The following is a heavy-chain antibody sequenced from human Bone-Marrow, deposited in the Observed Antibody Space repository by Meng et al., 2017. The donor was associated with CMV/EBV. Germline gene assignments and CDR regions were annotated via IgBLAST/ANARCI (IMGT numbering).Heavy chain of an antibody. Sequence: SLKISCAASGFTFDDYAMHWVRQAPGKGLEWVSGISWNSGSIGYADSVKGRFTISRDDSKSIAYLQMNSLKTEDTAVYYCTREDLTTVDHSDYYYYGMDVWGQGTTVTVSS. CDR1: GFTFDDYA. CDR3: TREDLTTVDHSDYYYYGMDV. CDR2: ISWNSGSI. V-gene: IGHV3-9*01. J-gene: IGHJ6*02. D-gene: IGHD4-23*01.